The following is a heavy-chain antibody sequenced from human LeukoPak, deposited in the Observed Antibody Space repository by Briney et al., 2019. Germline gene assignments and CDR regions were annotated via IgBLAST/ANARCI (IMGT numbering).Heavy chain of an antibody. J-gene: IGHJ4*02. CDR3: ARARDGYNSGEGSYFDY. CDR1: GGSISSYY. D-gene: IGHD5-24*01. V-gene: IGHV4-59*01. CDR2: IYYSGST. Sequence: SETLSLTCTVSGGSISSYYWSWIRQPPGKGLEWIGYIYYSGSTNYNPSLKSRVTISVDTSKNQFSLKLSSVTAADTAMYYCARARDGYNSGEGSYFDYWGQGTLVTVSS.